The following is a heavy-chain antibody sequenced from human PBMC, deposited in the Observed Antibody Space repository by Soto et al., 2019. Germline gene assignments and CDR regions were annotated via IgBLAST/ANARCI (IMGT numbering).Heavy chain of an antibody. CDR1: GYTFKSYD. D-gene: IGHD5-12*01. Sequence: QVQLVQSGAEVKEPGASVTVSCKASGYTFKSYDVRWVRKAPGQGLEWMGWISGHNGKADYAENFQGRVIMTTDTSTATASMDLRGLRSDDTAVYYCARKGYIGNFAMDVW. CDR3: ARKGYIGNFAMDV. J-gene: IGHJ6*01. V-gene: IGHV1-18*04. CDR2: ISGHNGKA.